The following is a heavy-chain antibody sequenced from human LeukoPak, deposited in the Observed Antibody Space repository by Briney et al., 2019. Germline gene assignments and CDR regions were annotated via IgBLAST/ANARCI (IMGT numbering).Heavy chain of an antibody. J-gene: IGHJ4*02. CDR2: INPNSGGT. CDR3: ATGIAAAGTLDY. Sequence: ASVKVSRKASRYTFTGYYMHWVRQAPGQGLEWMGWINPNSGGTNYAQKFQGRVTMNRETSISTAYMEQSRLRSYGAAVYYCATGIAAAGTLDYWGQGTLVTVSS. CDR1: RYTFTGYY. D-gene: IGHD6-13*01. V-gene: IGHV1-2*02.